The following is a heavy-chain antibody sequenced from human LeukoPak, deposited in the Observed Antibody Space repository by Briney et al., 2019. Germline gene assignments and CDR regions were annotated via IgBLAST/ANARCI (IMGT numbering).Heavy chain of an antibody. J-gene: IGHJ4*02. Sequence: PSETLSLTCAVYGVSFSGYYYNWIRQPPGKGLEWIGEIVQSGDTNYSPSLKSRVTISVDTSNNQFSLNLTSVTAADTAVYYCARRNRGQPLNFWGQGTLVTVSS. D-gene: IGHD1-14*01. CDR3: ARRNRGQPLNF. CDR2: IVQSGDT. V-gene: IGHV4-34*12. CDR1: GVSFSGYY.